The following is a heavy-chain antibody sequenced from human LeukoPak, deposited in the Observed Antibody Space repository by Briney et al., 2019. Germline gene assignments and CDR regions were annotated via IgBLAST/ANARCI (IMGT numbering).Heavy chain of an antibody. CDR3: ARDFGRPGATNAFDI. Sequence: GGSLRLSCAASGFTFSSYWMHWVRQAPGKGLVWVSRINSDGSSTSYADSVKGRFTISRDNAKNTLYLQMNSLRAEDTAVYYCARDFGRPGATNAFDIWGQGAVVTVSS. J-gene: IGHJ3*02. D-gene: IGHD1-26*01. V-gene: IGHV3-74*01. CDR1: GFTFSSYW. CDR2: INSDGSST.